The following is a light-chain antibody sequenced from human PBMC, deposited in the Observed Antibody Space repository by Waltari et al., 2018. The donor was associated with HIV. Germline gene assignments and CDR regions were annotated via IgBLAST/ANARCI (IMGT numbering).Light chain of an antibody. CDR2: STN. J-gene: IGLJ3*02. V-gene: IGLV1-44*01. CDR3: AAWDDSLNGWV. Sequence: QSVLTQPPSASGTPGQRVTISCSGSRSNIGSNTVSWYQQHPGTAPKLFIYSTNPRPSGVADRVSGSKSGTSASLAISGLQSEDEADYYCAAWDDSLNGWVFGGGTKLTVV. CDR1: RSNIGSNT.